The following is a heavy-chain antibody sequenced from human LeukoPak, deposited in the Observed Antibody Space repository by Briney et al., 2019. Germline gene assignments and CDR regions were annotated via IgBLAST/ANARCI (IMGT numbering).Heavy chain of an antibody. CDR2: IYYSGST. D-gene: IGHD2-2*01. Sequence: SETLSLTCTVSGGSISSSSYYWGWIRQPPGKGLEWIGSIYYSGSTYYNPSLKSRVTISVDTSKNQFSLKLSSVTAADTAVYYCARREGYCSSTSCHDAFDIWGQGTMVTVSS. CDR1: GGSISSSSYY. J-gene: IGHJ3*02. CDR3: ARREGYCSSTSCHDAFDI. V-gene: IGHV4-39*01.